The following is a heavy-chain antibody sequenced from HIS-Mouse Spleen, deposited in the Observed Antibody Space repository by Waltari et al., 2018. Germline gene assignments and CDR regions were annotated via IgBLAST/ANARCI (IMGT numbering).Heavy chain of an antibody. V-gene: IGHV4-39*07. D-gene: IGHD6-13*01. CDR2: IYYSGST. Sequence: QLQLQQSGPGLVTPSESLSLPCPVAGRPLSSSSYYWGWIRPPPGKGLEWIGSIYYSGSTYYNPSLKSRVTISVDTSKNQFSLKLSSVTAADTAVYYCAREIPYSSSWYDWYFDLWGRGTLVTVSS. CDR1: GRPLSSSSYY. CDR3: AREIPYSSSWYDWYFDL. J-gene: IGHJ2*01.